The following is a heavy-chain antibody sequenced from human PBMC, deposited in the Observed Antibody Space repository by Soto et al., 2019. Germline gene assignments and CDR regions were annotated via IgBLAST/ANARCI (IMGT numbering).Heavy chain of an antibody. D-gene: IGHD2-8*01. CDR3: AKESLNGYFDY. CDR1: VFTFSSYS. V-gene: IGHV3-23*01. CDR2: ISASGGDT. J-gene: IGHJ4*02. Sequence: SXRLSCAASVFTFSSYSMGWVRQAPGKGLEWVSAISASGGDTYYADSVKGRFTISRDNSKNTLFLQMNSLRAEDTSVYYCAKESLNGYFDYWGQGT.